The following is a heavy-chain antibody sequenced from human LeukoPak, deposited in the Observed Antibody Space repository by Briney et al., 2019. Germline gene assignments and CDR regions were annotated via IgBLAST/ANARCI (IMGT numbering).Heavy chain of an antibody. CDR1: GYTLTELS. D-gene: IGHD2/OR15-2a*01. V-gene: IGHV3-33*01. CDR3: AREGPRGNSQFDY. J-gene: IGHJ4*02. CDR2: IWYDGSNK. Sequence: SCKVSGYTLTELSMHWVRQAPGKGLEWVALIWYDGSNKYYADSVKGRLAISRDNSKNTLCLQMNSLRAEDTAVYYCAREGPRGNSQFDYWGQGTLVTVSS.